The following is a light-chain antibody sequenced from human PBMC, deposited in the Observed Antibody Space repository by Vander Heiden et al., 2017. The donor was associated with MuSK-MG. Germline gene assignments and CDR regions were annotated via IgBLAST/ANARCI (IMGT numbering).Light chain of an antibody. Sequence: QSALTQPASVSGSPGQSITISCTGTSSDVGSYNLVSWYQQHPGKAPKLMIYEVSKRPSGVSNRFSGSKSGNTASLTISGLQAEDEADYYCCSYAGSSTWVFGGGTTLNGL. V-gene: IGLV2-23*02. J-gene: IGLJ3*02. CDR3: CSYAGSSTWV. CDR2: EVS. CDR1: SSDVGSYNL.